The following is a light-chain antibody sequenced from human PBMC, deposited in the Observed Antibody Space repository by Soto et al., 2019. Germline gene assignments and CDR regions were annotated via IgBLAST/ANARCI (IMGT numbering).Light chain of an antibody. V-gene: IGLV2-14*01. CDR1: SSDVGGYNY. CDR3: CSYAGNYTFV. CDR2: DVS. Sequence: QSALTQPASVSGSPGQSITISCTGTSSDVGGYNYVSWYQQHPGKAPKLMIYDVSNRPSGVSNRFSGSKSGNTASLTISGLQAEDEADYYCCSYAGNYTFVFGGGTKLTVL. J-gene: IGLJ2*01.